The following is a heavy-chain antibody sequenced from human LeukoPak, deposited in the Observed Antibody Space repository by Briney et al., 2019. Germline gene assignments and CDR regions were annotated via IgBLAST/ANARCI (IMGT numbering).Heavy chain of an antibody. V-gene: IGHV1-69*02. CDR2: IIPILGIA. Sequence: SVKVSCRASGGTFSSYTISWVRQAPGQGLEWMGRIIPILGIANYAQKFQGRVTITADKSTSTAYMELSSLRSEDTAVYYCAQTFRICSSTSCSKPLDYWGQGTLVTVSS. D-gene: IGHD2-2*01. J-gene: IGHJ4*02. CDR3: AQTFRICSSTSCSKPLDY. CDR1: GGTFSSYT.